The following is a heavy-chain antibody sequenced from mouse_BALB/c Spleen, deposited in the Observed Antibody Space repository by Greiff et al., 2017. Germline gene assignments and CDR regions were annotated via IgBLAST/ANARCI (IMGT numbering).Heavy chain of an antibody. J-gene: IGHJ4*01. CDR2: ISSGSSTI. V-gene: IGHV5-17*02. CDR1: GFTFSSFG. CDR3: ARDGSYYYAMDY. D-gene: IGHD1-1*02. Sequence: EVHLVESGGGLVQPGGSRKLSCAASGFTFSSFGTHWVRQAPEKGLEWVAYISSGSSTIYYADTVKGRFTISRDNPKNTLFLQMTSLRSEDTAMYYCARDGSYYYAMDYWGQGTSVTVSS.